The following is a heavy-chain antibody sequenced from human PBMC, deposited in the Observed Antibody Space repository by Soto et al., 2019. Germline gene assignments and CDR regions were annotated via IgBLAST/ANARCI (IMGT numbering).Heavy chain of an antibody. D-gene: IGHD3-22*01. CDR2: ISGGGGTT. V-gene: IGHV3-23*01. J-gene: IGHJ6*02. CDR3: TRRLITDKYYYGMDV. Sequence: GGSLRLSCAASGFTFSDYGMSWVRQARGKGLEWVSGISGGGGTTNYADSVKGRFTISRDNSKNTLYLQMNSLRAEDTAVYYSTRRLITDKYYYGMDVWGQGTTVTVSS. CDR1: GFTFSDYG.